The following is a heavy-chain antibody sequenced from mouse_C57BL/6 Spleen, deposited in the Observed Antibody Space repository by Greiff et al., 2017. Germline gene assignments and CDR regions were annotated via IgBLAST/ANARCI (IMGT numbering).Heavy chain of an antibody. J-gene: IGHJ2*01. CDR3: TTHITTVVAD. CDR2: IDPANGDT. V-gene: IGHV14-4*01. CDR1: GFNIKDDY. Sequence: VQLKESGAELVRPGASVKLSCTASGFNIKDDYMHWVKQRPEQGLEWIGWIDPANGDTEYASKFQGKATITADTSSNTAYLQLSSLTSEDTAVYYCTTHITTVVADWGQGTTLTVSS. D-gene: IGHD1-1*01.